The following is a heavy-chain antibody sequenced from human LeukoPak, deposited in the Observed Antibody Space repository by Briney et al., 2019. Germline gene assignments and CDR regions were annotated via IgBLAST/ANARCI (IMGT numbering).Heavy chain of an antibody. CDR1: GGSISSGSYY. Sequence: SQTLSLTCTVSGGSISSGSYYWGWIRQPPGKGLEWIGSIYYSGSTYYNPSLKSRVTISVGTSKNQFSLKLSSVTAADTAVYYCARPIATVPLTGLDAFDIWGQGTMVTVSS. V-gene: IGHV4-39*01. CDR2: IYYSGST. D-gene: IGHD4-17*01. J-gene: IGHJ3*02. CDR3: ARPIATVPLTGLDAFDI.